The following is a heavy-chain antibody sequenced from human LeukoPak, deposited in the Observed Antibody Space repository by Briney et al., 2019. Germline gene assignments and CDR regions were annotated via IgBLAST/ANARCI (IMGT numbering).Heavy chain of an antibody. V-gene: IGHV3-9*01. CDR1: GFTFDDYA. CDR2: ISWNSGSI. CDR3: AKDKEWELRESDY. J-gene: IGHJ4*02. D-gene: IGHD1-26*01. Sequence: GRSLRLSCAASGFTFDDYAMHWVRQAPGKGLEWVSGISWNSGSIGYADSVKGRFTISRDNAKNSLYLQMNSLRAEDTALYYCAKDKEWELRESDYWGQGTLVTVSS.